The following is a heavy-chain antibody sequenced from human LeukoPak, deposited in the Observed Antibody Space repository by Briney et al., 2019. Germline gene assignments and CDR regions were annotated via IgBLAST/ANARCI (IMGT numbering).Heavy chain of an antibody. V-gene: IGHV4-4*07. Sequence: PSETLSLTCTVSGGSISSYYWSWIRQPAGKGLEWIGRIYTSGSTNYNPSLKSRVTMSVDTSKNQFSLKLSSVTAADTAVYYCARDLGRQYCGGDCYSLDYWGQGTLVTVSS. J-gene: IGHJ4*02. CDR2: IYTSGST. CDR3: ARDLGRQYCGGDCYSLDY. CDR1: GGSISSYY. D-gene: IGHD2-21*02.